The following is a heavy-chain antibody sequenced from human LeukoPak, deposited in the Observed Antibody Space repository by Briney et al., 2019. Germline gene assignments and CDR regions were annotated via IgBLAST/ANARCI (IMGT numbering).Heavy chain of an antibody. CDR3: ARSFRSSFDY. CDR1: GGSFSGYY. D-gene: IGHD6-13*01. Sequence: SETLSLTCAVYGGSFSGYYWSWIRQPPGKGLEWIGEINHSGSTNYNPSLKSRVTISVDTSKNQFSLKLSSVTAADTAVYYCARSFRSSFDYWGQGTLVTVPS. J-gene: IGHJ4*02. CDR2: INHSGST. V-gene: IGHV4-34*01.